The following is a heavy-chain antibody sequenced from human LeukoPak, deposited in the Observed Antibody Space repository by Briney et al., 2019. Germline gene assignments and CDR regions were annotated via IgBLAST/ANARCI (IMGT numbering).Heavy chain of an antibody. CDR3: AAFDYGDYGRDY. D-gene: IGHD4-17*01. CDR1: GFTFSNYG. Sequence: GGSLRLSCEASGFTFSNYGMHWVRQAPGKGLEGVAVISYDGTKEYHADSVKGRFTISRDNSKGTLYLQMNSLRDVDTAVYYCAAFDYGDYGRDYWGKGTLVTVSS. V-gene: IGHV3-30*03. J-gene: IGHJ4*02. CDR2: ISYDGTKE.